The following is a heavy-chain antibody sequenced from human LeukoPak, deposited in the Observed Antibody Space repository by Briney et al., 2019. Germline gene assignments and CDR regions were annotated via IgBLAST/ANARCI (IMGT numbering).Heavy chain of an antibody. V-gene: IGHV3-23*01. CDR1: GFTFSSYA. CDR2: ISGSGGST. J-gene: IGHJ4*02. CDR3: AKDPGFGELKGYFDY. Sequence: PGGSLRLSCAASGFTFSSYAMSWVRQAPGKGLEWVSGISGSGGSTYYADSVKGRFTISRDNSKKTLYLQLNSLRAVDTAVYYCAKDPGFGELKGYFDYWGQGTLVTVSS. D-gene: IGHD3-10*01.